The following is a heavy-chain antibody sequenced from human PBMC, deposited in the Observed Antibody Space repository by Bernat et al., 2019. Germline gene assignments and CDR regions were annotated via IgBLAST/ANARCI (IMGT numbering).Heavy chain of an antibody. V-gene: IGHV4-31*03. CDR3: ARILWSGYVYFEH. Sequence: QVQLQESGPGLVKPSETLSLTCTVSGDSIKKVGYHWSWIRQHPGKGLEWIGYIYYTGSTRYNSSLGSRVIMSVDTSQNQFSLKLNYVTAADTAVYYCARILWSGYVYFEHWGQGILVTVSS. CDR2: IYYTGST. J-gene: IGHJ4*02. D-gene: IGHD3-3*01. CDR1: GDSIKKVGYH.